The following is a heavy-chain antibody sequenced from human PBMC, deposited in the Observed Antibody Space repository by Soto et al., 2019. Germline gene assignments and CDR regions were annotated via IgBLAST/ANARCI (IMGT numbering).Heavy chain of an antibody. CDR3: ARGGLNYDSSGYYSSSDY. D-gene: IGHD3-22*01. CDR1: GYTFTSYY. Sequence: ASVKVSCKASGYTFTSYYMHWVRQAPGQGLEWMGIINPSGGSTSYAQKFQGRVTMTRDTSTSTVYMELSSLRSEDTAVYYCARGGLNYDSSGYYSSSDYWGQGTLVTVSS. CDR2: INPSGGST. V-gene: IGHV1-46*01. J-gene: IGHJ4*02.